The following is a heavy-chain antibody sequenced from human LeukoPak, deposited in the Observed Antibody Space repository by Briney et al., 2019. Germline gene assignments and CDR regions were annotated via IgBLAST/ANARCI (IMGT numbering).Heavy chain of an antibody. CDR2: IYHSGST. CDR3: ARSWDGDYFDY. V-gene: IGHV4-30-2*01. CDR1: GGSISSGGYS. D-gene: IGHD4-17*01. J-gene: IGHJ4*02. Sequence: SQTLSLTCAVWGGSISSGGYSWRWIRRPPGEGLEWIGYIYHSGSTYYNPSLKSRLTISVDRSKNQFSLKLSSVTAADTAVYYCARSWDGDYFDYWGQGTLVTVSS.